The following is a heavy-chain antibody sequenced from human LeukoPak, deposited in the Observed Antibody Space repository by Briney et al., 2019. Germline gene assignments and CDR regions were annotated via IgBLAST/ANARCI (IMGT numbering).Heavy chain of an antibody. J-gene: IGHJ4*02. V-gene: IGHV3-7*01. CDR1: EFTFSSYW. CDR3: AKGSDSSGFYLDS. D-gene: IGHD3-22*01. CDR2: IKEDGSEK. Sequence: GGSLRLSCAASEFTFSSYWMTWVRQAPGKGLEWVANIKEDGSEKYYEDSVKGRFTISRDNTKNLLYLEMNSLRAEDSAVYHCAKGSDSSGFYLDSWGQGILVTVSS.